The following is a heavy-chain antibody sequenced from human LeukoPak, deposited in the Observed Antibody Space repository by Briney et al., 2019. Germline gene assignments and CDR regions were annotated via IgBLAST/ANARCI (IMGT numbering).Heavy chain of an antibody. J-gene: IGHJ6*02. Sequence: GGSLRLSCTASGVTFCNSFMYWVRHAPGKGLEWVAIISYDESTKNYADSVKGRFTISRDNSKNTLYLQMNNLRAEDTAVYYCTNGDYVSGDAFSRLAPYKKYYDMDVWGQGTTVTVSS. CDR2: ISYDESTK. CDR3: TNGDYVSGDAFSRLAPYKKYYDMDV. D-gene: IGHD3-10*01. V-gene: IGHV3-30-3*01. CDR1: GVTFCNSF.